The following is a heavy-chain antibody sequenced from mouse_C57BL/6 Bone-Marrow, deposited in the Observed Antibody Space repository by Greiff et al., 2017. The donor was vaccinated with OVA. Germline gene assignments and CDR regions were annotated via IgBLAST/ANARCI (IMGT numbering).Heavy chain of an antibody. D-gene: IGHD2-1*01. Sequence: VQLQQSGAELARPGASVKLSCKASGYTFTSYGISWVKQRTGQGLEWIGEIYPRSGNTYYNEKFKGKATLTADKYSSTAYMELRSLTSEDSAVYFCERRDGNCHYWGQGTTLTVSS. CDR2: IYPRSGNT. J-gene: IGHJ2*01. CDR1: GYTFTSYG. V-gene: IGHV1-81*01. CDR3: ERRDGNCHY.